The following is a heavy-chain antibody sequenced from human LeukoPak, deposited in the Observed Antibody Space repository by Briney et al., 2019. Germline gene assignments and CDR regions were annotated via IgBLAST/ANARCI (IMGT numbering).Heavy chain of an antibody. CDR2: IYYSGST. D-gene: IGHD6-13*01. CDR3: ARRSGPAAGGWFDP. Sequence: SETLSLTCTVSGGSISSYYWSWIRQPPGKGLEWIGYIYYSGSTNYNPSLKSRVTISVDTSKNQFSLKLSSVTAADTAVYYCARRSGPAAGGWFDPWGQGTLVTVSS. CDR1: GGSISSYY. J-gene: IGHJ5*02. V-gene: IGHV4-59*08.